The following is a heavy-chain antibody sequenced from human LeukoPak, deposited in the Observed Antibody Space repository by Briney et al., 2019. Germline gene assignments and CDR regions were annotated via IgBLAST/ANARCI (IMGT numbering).Heavy chain of an antibody. CDR2: INPNSGGT. V-gene: IGHV1-2*02. CDR1: GYTFTGYY. CDR3: ARECSGGSCFDY. D-gene: IGHD2-15*01. Sequence: ASVKVSCKASGYTFTGYYMHWERQAPGQGLEWMGWINPNSGGTNYAQKFQGRVTMTRDTSISTAYMELSRLRSDDTAVYYCARECSGGSCFDYWGQGTLVTVSS. J-gene: IGHJ4*02.